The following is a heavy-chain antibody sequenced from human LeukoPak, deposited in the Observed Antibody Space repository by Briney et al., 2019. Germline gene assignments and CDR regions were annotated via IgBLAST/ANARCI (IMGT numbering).Heavy chain of an antibody. J-gene: IGHJ4*02. CDR3: ASLTGYYEPRFDY. CDR1: GGSIGSHY. CDR2: IYYTGST. D-gene: IGHD3-9*01. Sequence: SETLSLTCTVSGGSIGSHYWSWIRQPPGKGLEWLGYIYYTGSTNYNPSLKSRITISIDTSKNQFSLNLSSVTAADTAVYYCASLTGYYEPRFDYWGQGTLVTVSS. V-gene: IGHV4-59*11.